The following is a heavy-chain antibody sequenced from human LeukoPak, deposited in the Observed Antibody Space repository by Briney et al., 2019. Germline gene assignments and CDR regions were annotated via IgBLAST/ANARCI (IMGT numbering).Heavy chain of an antibody. J-gene: IGHJ4*02. V-gene: IGHV3-48*03. CDR1: GFTFSESA. D-gene: IGHD3-22*01. CDR3: ARRPYYYDSLDY. Sequence: GGSLRLSCAVSGFTFSESAIHWVRQAPGKGLEWVSHISSSGITLYYADSVKGRFTISRDNPKNSLYLQMNSLRAEDTALYYCARRPYYYDSLDYWGQGTLVTVSS. CDR2: ISSSGITL.